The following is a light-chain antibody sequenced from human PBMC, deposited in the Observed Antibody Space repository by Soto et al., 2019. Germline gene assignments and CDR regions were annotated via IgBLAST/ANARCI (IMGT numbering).Light chain of an antibody. CDR3: CSYSSMTYV. CDR1: SSDVDGYNY. CDR2: DVT. J-gene: IGLJ1*01. Sequence: QSALTQPASVSGSPGQSITISCTGASSDVDGYNYVSWFQQYPGKAPKLMIYDVTKRPSGVSGRFSASTSGSTASLTISGLQAEDEADYYCCSYSSMTYVFGTGTKLTVL. V-gene: IGLV2-14*03.